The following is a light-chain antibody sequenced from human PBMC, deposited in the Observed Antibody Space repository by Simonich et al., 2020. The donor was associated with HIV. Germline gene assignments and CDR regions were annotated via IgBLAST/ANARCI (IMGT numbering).Light chain of an antibody. V-gene: IGLV3-10*01. Sequence: SYELTQPPSVSVSPGQTARITCSGDALPKKSASWYQQRSGQAPVLVIYEDSKRPSGIPERFSGSSSGTMATLTIRGAQVEDEADYYCFSTDSSGDHRVFGGGTKLTVL. CDR1: ALPKKS. CDR2: EDS. J-gene: IGLJ2*01. CDR3: FSTDSSGDHRV.